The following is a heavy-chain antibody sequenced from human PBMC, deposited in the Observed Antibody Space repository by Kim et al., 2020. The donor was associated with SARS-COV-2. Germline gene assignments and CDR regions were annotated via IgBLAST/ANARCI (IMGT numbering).Heavy chain of an antibody. CDR3: ARAGSSQYYFDY. J-gene: IGHJ4*02. D-gene: IGHD6-13*01. Sequence: NYNPSLKSRVTISVDTSKNQFSLKLSSVTAADTAVYYCARAGSSQYYFDYWGQGTLVTVSS. V-gene: IGHV4-59*01.